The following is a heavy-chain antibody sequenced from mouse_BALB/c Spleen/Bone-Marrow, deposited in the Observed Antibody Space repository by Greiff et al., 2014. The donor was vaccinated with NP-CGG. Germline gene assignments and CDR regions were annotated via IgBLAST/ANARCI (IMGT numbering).Heavy chain of an antibody. V-gene: IGHV1-4*01. D-gene: IGHD2-1*01. CDR3: AAGYYGNSGWFAY. Sequence: QVQLQQSGAELARPGASVKMSCKASGYTFTSYTMHWVKQRPGQGLEWIGYIKPSSGYTNYNQKFKDKATLTADKSSSTAYMQLSSLTSEDSAVYYCAAGYYGNSGWFAYWGQGTLVTVSA. CDR1: GYTFTSYT. J-gene: IGHJ3*01. CDR2: IKPSSGYT.